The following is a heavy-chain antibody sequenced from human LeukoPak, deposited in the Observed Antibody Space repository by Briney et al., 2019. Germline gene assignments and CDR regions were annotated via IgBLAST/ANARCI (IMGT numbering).Heavy chain of an antibody. CDR1: GGTISGYA. D-gene: IGHD1-26*01. CDR3: ARGRIVGATNQAFDY. Sequence: GASVEVSCKASGGTISGYAISWVRQAPGQGLEWMGGIIPIFGTANYAQKFQGRVTITADESTSTAYMELSSLRSEDTAVYYCARGRIVGATNQAFDYWGQGTLVTVSS. J-gene: IGHJ4*02. V-gene: IGHV1-69*01. CDR2: IIPIFGTA.